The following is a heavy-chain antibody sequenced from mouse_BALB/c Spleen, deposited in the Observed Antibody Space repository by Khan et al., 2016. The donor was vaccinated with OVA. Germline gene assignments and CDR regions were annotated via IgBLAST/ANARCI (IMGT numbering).Heavy chain of an antibody. V-gene: IGHV5-4*02. D-gene: IGHD2-3*01. CDR1: GFTLSDYY. CDR2: ISDGGRYN. CDR3: ANIYDGYHQAWVSY. Sequence: DVMLVESGGGLVKPGGSLKLSCAASGFTLSDYYMYWVRQTPEKRLEWVATISDGGRYNYYPDSVKGRFTISRDNARKHLYLQRRSLKSEDTAMYSWANIYDGYHQAWVSYGGQGTLVTVAA. J-gene: IGHJ3*01.